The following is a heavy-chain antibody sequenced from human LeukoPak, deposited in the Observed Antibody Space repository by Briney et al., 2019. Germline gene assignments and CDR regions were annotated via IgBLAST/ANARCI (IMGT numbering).Heavy chain of an antibody. Sequence: ASVTVSCKGCGYTFTSYDSNGLRQAGGQGVDGMGWMNYNSGNTGYAQKFQGRVAMTRNTTIRTAYMKLSSLTSEDTAVYYCARRYGSSTSCYSRNWFDPWGQGTLVTVSS. CDR1: GYTFTSYD. V-gene: IGHV1-8*01. CDR3: ARRYGSSTSCYSRNWFDP. D-gene: IGHD2-2*02. J-gene: IGHJ5*02. CDR2: MNYNSGNT.